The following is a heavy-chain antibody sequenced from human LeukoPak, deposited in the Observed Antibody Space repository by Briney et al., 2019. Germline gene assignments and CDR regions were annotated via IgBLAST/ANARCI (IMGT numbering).Heavy chain of an antibody. J-gene: IGHJ5*02. CDR2: ISSSSSYI. CDR1: GFTFSSYG. V-gene: IGHV3-21*01. CDR3: ARDLGQYYDTSDNWFDP. Sequence: PGGSLRLSCAASGFTFSSYGMHWVRQAPGKGLEWVSSISSSSSYIYYADSVEGRFTISRDSAKNSLCLQMNSLRAEDTAVYYCARDLGQYYDTSDNWFDPWGQGTLVTVSS. D-gene: IGHD3-22*01.